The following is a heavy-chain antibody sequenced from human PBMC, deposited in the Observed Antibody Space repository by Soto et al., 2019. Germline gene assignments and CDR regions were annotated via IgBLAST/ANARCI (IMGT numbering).Heavy chain of an antibody. CDR1: GFAFSSYW. Sequence: EVQLVESGGGLVQPGGSLRLSCAASGFAFSSYWMHWVRQAPGRGLVWVSRINSDGSSTSYADSVKGRFTISRDNAKNRLYLQMNSLRVEDTAVYYCASSPDYWGQGTLVTVSS. CDR2: INSDGSST. J-gene: IGHJ4*02. CDR3: ASSPDY. V-gene: IGHV3-74*01.